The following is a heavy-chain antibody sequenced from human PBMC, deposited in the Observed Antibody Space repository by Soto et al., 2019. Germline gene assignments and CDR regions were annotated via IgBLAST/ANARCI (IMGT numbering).Heavy chain of an antibody. J-gene: IGHJ6*02. V-gene: IGHV4-39*02. CDR2: IYYSGST. Sequence: PSETLSLTCTVSGGSISSSYYYWGWIRQPPGKGLEWIGSIYYSGSTYYNPSLKSRVTMSVDTSKNQFSLQLISVTPEDTAVYYCARERLGSIPYGMDVWGQGTTVTVSS. D-gene: IGHD3-9*01. CDR3: ARERLGSIPYGMDV. CDR1: GGSISSSYYY.